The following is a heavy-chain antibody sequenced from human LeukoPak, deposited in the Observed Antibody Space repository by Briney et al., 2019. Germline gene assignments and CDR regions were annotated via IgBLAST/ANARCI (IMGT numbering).Heavy chain of an antibody. CDR3: ASRIGRYLYYFGMDV. J-gene: IGHJ6*02. Sequence: PSETLSLTCAVYGGPFSHYYWTWIRQPPGKVLEWIGEINESGSNNYDPSLKSRVTISVDTSKPHFSLNLTSVTAADTAVYYCASRIGRYLYYFGMDVWGQGTTVTVSS. D-gene: IGHD1-26*01. CDR2: INESGSN. CDR1: GGPFSHYY. V-gene: IGHV4-34*01.